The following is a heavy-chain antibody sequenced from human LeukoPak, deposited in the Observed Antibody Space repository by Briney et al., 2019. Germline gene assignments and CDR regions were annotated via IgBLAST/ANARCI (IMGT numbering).Heavy chain of an antibody. J-gene: IGHJ4*02. CDR2: IIPIFGTA. Sequence: SVKVSCKASGGTFSSYAISWVRQAPGQGLEWMGRIIPIFGTANYAQKFQGRVTITTDESTSTAYMELSSLRSEDTAVYYCARVMGIAAAGTVQYYFDYWGQGTLITVSS. CDR3: ARVMGIAAAGTVQYYFDY. D-gene: IGHD6-13*01. CDR1: GGTFSSYA. V-gene: IGHV1-69*05.